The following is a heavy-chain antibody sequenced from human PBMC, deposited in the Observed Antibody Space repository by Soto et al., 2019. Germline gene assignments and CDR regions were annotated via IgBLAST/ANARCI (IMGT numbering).Heavy chain of an antibody. Sequence: RSLTCTVSGGSVSSGSYYWSWIRQPPGKGLEWIGYIYYSGSTNYNPSLKSRVTISVDTSKNQFSLKLSSVTAADTAVYYCARDFFGYCSGGSCYRTNWFDPWGQGTLVTVSS. D-gene: IGHD2-15*01. J-gene: IGHJ5*02. CDR2: IYYSGST. CDR1: GGSVSSGSYY. V-gene: IGHV4-61*01. CDR3: ARDFFGYCSGGSCYRTNWFDP.